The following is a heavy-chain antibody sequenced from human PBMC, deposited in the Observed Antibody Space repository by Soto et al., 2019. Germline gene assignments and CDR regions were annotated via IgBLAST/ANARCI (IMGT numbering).Heavy chain of an antibody. CDR2: IYYSGST. V-gene: IGHV4-30-4*01. J-gene: IGHJ4*02. CDR1: GGSISSGDYY. D-gene: IGHD3-3*01. Sequence: PSETLSLTCTVSGGSISSGDYYWSWIRQPPGKGLEWIGYIYYSGSTYYNPSLKSRVTISVDTSKNQFSLKLSSVTAADTAVYYCARVRGENYDFSDYWGQGTLVTGSS. CDR3: ARVRGENYDFSDY.